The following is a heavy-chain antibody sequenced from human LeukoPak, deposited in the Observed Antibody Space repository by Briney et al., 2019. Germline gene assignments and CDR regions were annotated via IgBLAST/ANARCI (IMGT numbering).Heavy chain of an antibody. CDR2: IYYSGST. V-gene: IGHV4-59*08. D-gene: IGHD6-19*01. CDR1: GGSISSYY. J-gene: IGHJ4*02. Sequence: SETLSLTCTVSGGSISSYYWSWIRQPPGKGLEWIGYIYYSGSTNYNPSLKSRVTISVDTSKNQFSLKLSSVTAADTAVYYCARSPEWLVRWYFDYWGQGTLVTVSS. CDR3: ARSPEWLVRWYFDY.